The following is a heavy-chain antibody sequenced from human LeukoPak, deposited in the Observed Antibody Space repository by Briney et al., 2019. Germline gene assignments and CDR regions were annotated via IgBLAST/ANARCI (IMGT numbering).Heavy chain of an antibody. CDR2: ISVRDGDT. CDR3: ARLKFGVNSSDK. CDR1: GYESTGYTFPKYG. D-gene: IGHD4-23*01. J-gene: IGHJ4*02. V-gene: IGHV1-18*01. Sequence: ASVKVSCKVSGYESTGYTFPKYGINWIRQAPGQGLEWMGWISVRDGDTNYAQNIQDRVTMTTDTPTRTFYMEVGSLRSDDTAVYYCARLKFGVNSSDKWGQGTLVTVSS.